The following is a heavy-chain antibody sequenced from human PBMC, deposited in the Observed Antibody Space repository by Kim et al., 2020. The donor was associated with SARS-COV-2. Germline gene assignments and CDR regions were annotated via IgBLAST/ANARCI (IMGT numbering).Heavy chain of an antibody. CDR3: ARSHYYSSGYFPLAF. CDR2: IRNKAYGGTT. CDR1: GFSFGYYV. V-gene: IGHV3-49*03. J-gene: IGHJ3*01. D-gene: IGHD3-22*01. Sequence: GGSLRLSCTASGFSFGYYVMSWFRQAPGKGLEWVGFIRNKAYGGTTEYAASVKGRFTISRDDSKSIAYLQMNSLNTEDTAVYYCARSHYYSSGYFPLAF.